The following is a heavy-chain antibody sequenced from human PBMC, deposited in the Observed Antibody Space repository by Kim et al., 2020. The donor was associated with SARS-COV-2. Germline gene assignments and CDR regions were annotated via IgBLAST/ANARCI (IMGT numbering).Heavy chain of an antibody. CDR2: IYYSGST. J-gene: IGHJ5*02. V-gene: IGHV4-59*01. CDR1: GGSISSYY. Sequence: SETLSLTCTVSGGSISSYYWSWIRQPPGKGLEWIGYIYYSGSTNYNPSLKSRVTISVDTSKNQFSLKLSSVTAADTAVYYCARGLRDWFDPWGQGTLVTVSS. CDR3: ARGLRDWFDP.